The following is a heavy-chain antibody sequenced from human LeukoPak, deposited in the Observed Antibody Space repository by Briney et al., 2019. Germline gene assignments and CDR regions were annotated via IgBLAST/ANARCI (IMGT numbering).Heavy chain of an antibody. CDR2: ITGSGGFT. CDR3: VRSLDY. J-gene: IGHJ4*02. Sequence: PGGSLRLSCAASGFPFSTYAMYWVHQAPGKGLEWVSVITGSGGFTQYADSVKGRFTISRDNSKNTVYLQMNSLRVEDTALYYCVRSLDYWGQGTLVTVSS. CDR1: GFPFSTYA. V-gene: IGHV3-23*01.